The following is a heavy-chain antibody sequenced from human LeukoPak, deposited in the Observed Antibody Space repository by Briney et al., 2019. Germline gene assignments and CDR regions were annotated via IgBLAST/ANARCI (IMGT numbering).Heavy chain of an antibody. CDR1: GGSISTYY. J-gene: IGHJ6*03. CDR3: ARLGSPYYYYYMDV. V-gene: IGHV4-4*07. CDR2: IYTSGST. Sequence: SETLSLTCTVSGGSISTYYWSWIRQPAGKGLEWIGRIYTSGSTNYNPSLKSRVTMSVDTSKNQRSLKVNSVTAADTAVYYCARLGSPYYYYYMDVWGKGTTVTISS.